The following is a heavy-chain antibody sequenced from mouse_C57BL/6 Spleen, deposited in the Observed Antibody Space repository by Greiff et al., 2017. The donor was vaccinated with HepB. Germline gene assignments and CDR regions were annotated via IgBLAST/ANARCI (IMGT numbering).Heavy chain of an antibody. CDR3: ARRGPGSYYFDY. J-gene: IGHJ2*01. D-gene: IGHD2-2*01. Sequence: VKLVESGAELARPGASVKLSCKASGYTFTSYGISWVKQRTGQGLEWIGEIYPRSGNTYYNEKFKGKATLTADKSSSTAYMELRSLTSEDSAVYFCARRGPGSYYFDYWGQGTTLTVSS. V-gene: IGHV1-81*01. CDR2: IYPRSGNT. CDR1: GYTFTSYG.